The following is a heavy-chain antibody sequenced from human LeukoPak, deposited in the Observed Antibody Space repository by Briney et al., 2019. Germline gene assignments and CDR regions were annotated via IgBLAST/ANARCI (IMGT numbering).Heavy chain of an antibody. D-gene: IGHD4-23*01. CDR2: IIPIFGTA. Sequence: ASVKVSCKASGGTFSSYAISWVRQAPGQGLEWMGGIIPIFGTANYAQKFQGRVTITTDESTSTAYMELSSLRSEDAAVYYCATVVTRTNYFDYWAREPWSPSPQ. V-gene: IGHV1-69*05. J-gene: IGHJ4*02. CDR1: GGTFSSYA. CDR3: ATVVTRTNYFDY.